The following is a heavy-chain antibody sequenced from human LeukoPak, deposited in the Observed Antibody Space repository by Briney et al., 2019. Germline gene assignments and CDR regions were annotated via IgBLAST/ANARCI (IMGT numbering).Heavy chain of an antibody. J-gene: IGHJ4*02. CDR3: AKADWGSIDY. CDR2: IRPDANDG. V-gene: IGHV3-7*01. Sequence: GGSLRLSCAASGFTFSHYWMTWVRQAPGKGLEWVAIIRPDANDGSYVDSVKGRFTISRDNAKNSLYLQVHSLRAEDTAVYFCAKADWGSIDYWGQGALVTVSS. CDR1: GFTFSHYW. D-gene: IGHD7-27*01.